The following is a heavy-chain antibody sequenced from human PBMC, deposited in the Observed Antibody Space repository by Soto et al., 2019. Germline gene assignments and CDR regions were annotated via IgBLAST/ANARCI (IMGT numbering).Heavy chain of an antibody. D-gene: IGHD4-17*01. CDR2: MIPNSGNT. V-gene: IGHV1-8*01. J-gene: IGHJ4*02. Sequence: QVQPVQSGAEVKKPGASVKVSCKASGYTFTSYDINWVRQATGQGLEWMGWMIPNSGNTGNAQKFPGRVNMPGNSTISTAYMELSSLRSEDTAVYYCARPLYGDNVDNWGQGTLVTVSS. CDR3: ARPLYGDNVDN. CDR1: GYTFTSYD.